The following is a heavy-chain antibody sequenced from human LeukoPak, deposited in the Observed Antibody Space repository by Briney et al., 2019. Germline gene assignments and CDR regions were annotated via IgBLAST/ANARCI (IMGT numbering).Heavy chain of an antibody. Sequence: PGGSLRLSWAASGFTFSNHWMSWVRQAPGKGLEWVAHIKQDGSERNYVDSVKGRFTISRDNAKNSLYLQMNSLRAEDTAVYYCAKDRIVGTDYLGYGMDVWGQGTTVTVSS. CDR2: IKQDGSER. V-gene: IGHV3-7*01. D-gene: IGHD1-26*01. CDR1: GFTFSNHW. J-gene: IGHJ6*02. CDR3: AKDRIVGTDYLGYGMDV.